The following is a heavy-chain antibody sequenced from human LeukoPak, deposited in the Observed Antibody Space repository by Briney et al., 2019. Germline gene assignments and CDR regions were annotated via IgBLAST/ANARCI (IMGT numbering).Heavy chain of an antibody. CDR1: VHSISSGYY. D-gene: IGHD2-2*01. CDR2: MYCSGNT. Sequence: SETLSLTCSLCVHSISSGYYLGWLRQPPGKGLEWNGRMYCSGNTYYNPSLKSRVNISRETSKNQFSLKLSSVTAADTAVYYCARAALEYQLLVDVNWFDPWGQGILVTVSS. CDR3: ARAALEYQLLVDVNWFDP. J-gene: IGHJ5*02. V-gene: IGHV4-38-2*02.